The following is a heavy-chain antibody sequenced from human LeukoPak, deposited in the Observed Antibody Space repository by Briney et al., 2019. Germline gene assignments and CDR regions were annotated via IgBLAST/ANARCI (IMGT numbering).Heavy chain of an antibody. D-gene: IGHD5-18*01. Sequence: GGSLRLSCAASGFTVSSNYMSWVRQAPGKGLEWVSVIYSGGSTYYADSVKGRFTISRDNSKNTLYLQMNSLRAENTAVYYCARAGYSYGIDAFDIWGQGTMATVSS. V-gene: IGHV3-53*01. CDR3: ARAGYSYGIDAFDI. J-gene: IGHJ3*02. CDR1: GFTVSSNY. CDR2: IYSGGST.